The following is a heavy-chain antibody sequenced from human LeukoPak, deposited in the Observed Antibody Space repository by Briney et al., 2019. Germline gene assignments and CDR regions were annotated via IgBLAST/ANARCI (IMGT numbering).Heavy chain of an antibody. CDR2: IIPIFGTA. D-gene: IGHD1-20*01. J-gene: IGHJ4*02. CDR1: GGTFSSYA. V-gene: IGHV1-69*05. Sequence: ASVKVSCKASGGTFSSYAISWVRQAPGQGLEWMGGIIPIFGTANYAQKFQGRVTITTDESTSTAYMELSSLRSEDTAVYYCARLLRLNWKRYFDYWGQGTLVTVSS. CDR3: ARLLRLNWKRYFDY.